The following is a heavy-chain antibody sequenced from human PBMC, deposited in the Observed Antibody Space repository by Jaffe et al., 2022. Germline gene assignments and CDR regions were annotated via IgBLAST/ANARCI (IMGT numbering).Heavy chain of an antibody. D-gene: IGHD2-21*01. CDR2: IRSRDYGGTT. V-gene: IGHV3-49*04. Sequence: EVQLVESGGGLVQPGRSLRLSCTGSEFTFGDYTMSWVRQAPGKGLEWVGFIRSRDYGGTTEYAASVKGRFTISRDDSKSIADLQMNSLKTEDTAVYYCTRTPHSFQGTYYFDYWGQGTLVTVSS. J-gene: IGHJ4*02. CDR1: EFTFGDYT. CDR3: TRTPHSFQGTYYFDY.